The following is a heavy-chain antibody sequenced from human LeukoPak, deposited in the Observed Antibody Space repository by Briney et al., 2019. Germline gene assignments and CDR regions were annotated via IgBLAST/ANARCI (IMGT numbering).Heavy chain of an antibody. D-gene: IGHD3-3*01. J-gene: IGHJ3*01. Sequence: GGSLRLSRAASGLFFSPYAMHWVRQAPGKGLEYVSAINGNGDYTYYANSVKGRFTISKDNSKNTLYLQMGSLRREDIGVYYCLMIYGVDADAFDLWGRGTMVTVSS. CDR2: INGNGDYT. CDR3: LMIYGVDADAFDL. V-gene: IGHV3-64*01. CDR1: GLFFSPYA.